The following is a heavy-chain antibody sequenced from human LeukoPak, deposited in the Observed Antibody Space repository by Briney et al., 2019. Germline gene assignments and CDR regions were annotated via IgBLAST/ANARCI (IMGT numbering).Heavy chain of an antibody. Sequence: GGSLRLSCATSGFTFSNYWMHWVRQVPGKGLVWVSRITNDASRTSYADSVKGRFTISRDNAKNTLYLQMNSLRAEDTAIYYCGRGGVPGAHGYWGQGTLVTVSS. V-gene: IGHV3-74*01. CDR3: GRGGVPGAHGY. CDR1: GFTFSNYW. J-gene: IGHJ4*02. CDR2: ITNDASRT. D-gene: IGHD3-16*01.